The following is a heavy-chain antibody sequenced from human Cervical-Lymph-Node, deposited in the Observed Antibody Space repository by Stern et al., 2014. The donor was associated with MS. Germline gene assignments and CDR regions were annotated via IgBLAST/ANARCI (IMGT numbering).Heavy chain of an antibody. V-gene: IGHV1-69*01. CDR1: GGTFSKFP. Sequence: LQLVESGAEVTKPGSSVKVSCKASGGTFSKFPRSWVRQAPGQGLEWMGGIFPVFGTPTYAQEFRGRVTIPADVSTSTVYMELSSLRSDDTAVYYCALSSETSDRWYSLGYDLWGQGTLVTVSS. J-gene: IGHJ5*02. D-gene: IGHD6-13*01. CDR3: ALSSETSDRWYSLGYDL. CDR2: IFPVFGTP.